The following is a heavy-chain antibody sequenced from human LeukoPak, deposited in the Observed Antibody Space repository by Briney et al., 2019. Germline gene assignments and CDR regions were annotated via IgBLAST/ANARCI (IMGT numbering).Heavy chain of an antibody. J-gene: IGHJ4*02. V-gene: IGHV4-39*01. CDR2: IYYSGST. D-gene: IGHD3-22*01. CDR3: ARMGRYYDSSGYYLFDY. Sequence: SETLSLTCTVSGGSISSSSYYWGWIRQPPGKGLEWIGSIYYSGSTYYNPSLKSRVTISVDTSKNQFSLKLSSVTAADTAVYYCARMGRYYDSSGYYLFDYWGQGTLVTVSS. CDR1: GGSISSSSYY.